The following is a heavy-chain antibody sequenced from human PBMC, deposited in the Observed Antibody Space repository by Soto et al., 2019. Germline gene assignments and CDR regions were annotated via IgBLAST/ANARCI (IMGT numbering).Heavy chain of an antibody. Sequence: GGSLRLSCAASGFTFSSYGMHWVRQAPGKGLEWVAVISYDGSNKYYADSVKGRFTISRDNSKNTLYLQMNSLRAEDTAVYYCAKDVFLLNGYSSSYHFDYWGQGTLVTVSS. V-gene: IGHV3-30*18. J-gene: IGHJ4*02. D-gene: IGHD6-13*01. CDR1: GFTFSSYG. CDR3: AKDVFLLNGYSSSYHFDY. CDR2: ISYDGSNK.